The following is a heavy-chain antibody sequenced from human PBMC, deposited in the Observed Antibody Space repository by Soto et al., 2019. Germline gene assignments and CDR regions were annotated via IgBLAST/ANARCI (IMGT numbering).Heavy chain of an antibody. D-gene: IGHD1-7*01. Sequence: GGSLRLSCQASGFNFDNYGMHWVRQAPGKGLEWVAVITYDGSFQYYADSVKGRFTISRDNSKNTLPLHLNTLKPEDTAVYHCAKDRVGGTFYTPLAFWGQGTLVTVPQ. CDR2: ITYDGSFQ. J-gene: IGHJ4*02. V-gene: IGHV3-30*18. CDR3: AKDRVGGTFYTPLAF. CDR1: GFNFDNYG.